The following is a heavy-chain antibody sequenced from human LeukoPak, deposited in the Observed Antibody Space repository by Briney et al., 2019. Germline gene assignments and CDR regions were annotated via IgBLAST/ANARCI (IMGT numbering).Heavy chain of an antibody. CDR1: GGSISSYY. CDR2: IYYSGST. J-gene: IGHJ4*02. CDR3: ARDRGPLGYFDY. V-gene: IGHV4-59*01. Sequence: NPSETLSLTCTVSGGSISSYYWRWIRQPPGKGLEWIGYIYYSGSTNYNPSLKSRVTISVDTSKNQFSLKLSSVTAADTDVYYCARDRGPLGYFDYWGQGTLVTVSS.